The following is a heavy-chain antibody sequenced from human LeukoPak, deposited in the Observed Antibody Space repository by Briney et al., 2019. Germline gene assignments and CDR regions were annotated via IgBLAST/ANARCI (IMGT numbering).Heavy chain of an antibody. D-gene: IGHD3-22*01. Sequence: ASVKVSCKASGYTFTNYGISWVRQAPGQGLERMGIINPSSGSTSYAQKFQGRVTMTRDTSTSTVYLELSRLRSEDTAVYFCARVVPRYYDTSGANWFDPWGQGTLVTVSS. CDR1: GYTFTNYG. V-gene: IGHV1-46*01. CDR2: INPSSGST. J-gene: IGHJ5*02. CDR3: ARVVPRYYDTSGANWFDP.